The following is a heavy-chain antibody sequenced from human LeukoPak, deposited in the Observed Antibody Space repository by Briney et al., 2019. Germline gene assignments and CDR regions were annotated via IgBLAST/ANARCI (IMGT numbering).Heavy chain of an antibody. Sequence: GGSLRLSCVGSGFTFSSYAMSWVRQAPGKGLDWVSGISSSGDRTYYADSVKGRFTISRDNPKNTVYLQMNSLRAEDTAVYYCARHGSSSCHVWFVPWGQGTLVTVSS. D-gene: IGHD2-2*01. J-gene: IGHJ5*02. CDR2: ISSSGDRT. CDR3: ARHGSSSCHVWFVP. V-gene: IGHV3-23*01. CDR1: GFTFSSYA.